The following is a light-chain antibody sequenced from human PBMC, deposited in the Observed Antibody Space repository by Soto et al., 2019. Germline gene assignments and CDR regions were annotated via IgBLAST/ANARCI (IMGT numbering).Light chain of an antibody. CDR2: KAS. J-gene: IGKJ1*01. CDR3: QQYNSFPP. V-gene: IGKV1-5*03. CDR1: HSISSW. Sequence: DIPMTQSPSTLSASVGDRVTITCRASHSISSWLAWYQQKPGKAPKLLIYKASSLESGVPSRFSGSGSGTHFTLTISSLQPDDFARYYCQQYNSFPPFGQGTKVEIK.